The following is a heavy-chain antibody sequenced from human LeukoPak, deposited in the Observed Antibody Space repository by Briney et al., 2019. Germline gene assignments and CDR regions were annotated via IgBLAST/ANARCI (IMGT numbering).Heavy chain of an antibody. D-gene: IGHD2/OR15-2a*01. Sequence: SETLSLTCTVSGGSISITDYYWAWIRQPPGHGLEWIGNISYSGITYYNPSLKSRVSISVDTSKNQFSLKLRSVTAADTAVYYCARGYYYMDVCYMDGWGKGTTVTVSS. J-gene: IGHJ6*03. V-gene: IGHV4-39*07. CDR2: ISYSGIT. CDR1: GGSISITDYY. CDR3: ARGYYYMDVCYMDG.